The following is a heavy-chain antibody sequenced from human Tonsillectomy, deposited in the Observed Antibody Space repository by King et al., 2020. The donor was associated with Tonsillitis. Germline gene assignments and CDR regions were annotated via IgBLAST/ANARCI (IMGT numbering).Heavy chain of an antibody. CDR3: AKALASRLVGAIYAFDI. CDR1: GFTFNTYA. D-gene: IGHD1-26*01. CDR2: ISYDGSNE. J-gene: IGHJ3*02. Sequence: VQLQESGGGVVQPGTSLRLSCAASGFTFNTYAMHWVRQAPGKGLEWVAVISYDGSNEYYGDSVKGRFTISRDNSRNTLYLQMHSLRAEDTAVYYCAKALASRLVGAIYAFDIWGQGTMVTVSS. V-gene: IGHV3-30*18.